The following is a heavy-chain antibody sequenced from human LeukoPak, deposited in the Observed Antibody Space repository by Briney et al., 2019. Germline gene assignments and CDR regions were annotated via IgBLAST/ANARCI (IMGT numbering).Heavy chain of an antibody. CDR1: GGSFSGYY. J-gene: IGHJ4*02. D-gene: IGHD2-21*01. CDR3: ARRSVLVDY. V-gene: IGHV4-34*01. Sequence: SETLSLTCAVYGGSFSGYYWSWIRQPPGKGLEWIGEINHSGSTNYNPSIKSRVTISVDTSKNQFALKLSSVTAADTAVYYCARRSVLVDYWGQGTLVTVSS. CDR2: INHSGST.